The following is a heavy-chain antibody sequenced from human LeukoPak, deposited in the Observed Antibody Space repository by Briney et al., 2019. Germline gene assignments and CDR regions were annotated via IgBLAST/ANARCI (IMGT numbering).Heavy chain of an antibody. D-gene: IGHD2-21*02. CDR3: AKDGPPFCAGDCYPYYFDY. V-gene: IGHV3-21*01. CDR1: GFTFSSYS. CDR2: ISSSSSYI. J-gene: IGHJ4*02. Sequence: GGSLRLSCAASGFTFSSYSMNWVRQAPGKGLEWVSSISSSSSYIYYADSVKGRFTISRDNSNNTSYLQMSSLRTEDTAVYYCAKDGPPFCAGDCYPYYFDYWGQGTLVTVSS.